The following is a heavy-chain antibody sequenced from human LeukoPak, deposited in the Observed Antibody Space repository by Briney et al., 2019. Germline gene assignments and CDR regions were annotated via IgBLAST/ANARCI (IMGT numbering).Heavy chain of an antibody. D-gene: IGHD3-22*01. CDR2: ISGSGGST. V-gene: IGHV3-23*01. CDR3: AKERTTMIVVVITYDACDI. Sequence: GGSLRLSCAASGFTFSSFAMSWVRQAPGKGLEWVSAISGSGGSTYYADSVKGRFTISRDNSKNTLYLQMNSLRAEDTAVYYCAKERTTMIVVVITYDACDIWGQGTMVTVPS. J-gene: IGHJ3*02. CDR1: GFTFSSFA.